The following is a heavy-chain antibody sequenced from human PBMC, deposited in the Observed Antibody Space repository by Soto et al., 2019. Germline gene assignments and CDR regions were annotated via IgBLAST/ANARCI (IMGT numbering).Heavy chain of an antibody. CDR2: IYWDDDK. D-gene: IGHD5-12*01. Sequence: QITLKESGPTLVKPTQTLTLTCTFSGFSLSTSGVGVGWIRQPPGKALEWLALIYWDDDKRYSPSLKSRLTITKDTSKNQVVLTMTNMDPVDTATYYCAHRRSGYSGYDYGVFFDYWGQGTLVTVSS. J-gene: IGHJ4*02. V-gene: IGHV2-5*02. CDR3: AHRRSGYSGYDYGVFFDY. CDR1: GFSLSTSGVG.